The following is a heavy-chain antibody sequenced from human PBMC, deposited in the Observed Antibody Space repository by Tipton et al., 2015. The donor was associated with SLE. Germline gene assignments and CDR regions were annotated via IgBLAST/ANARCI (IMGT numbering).Heavy chain of an antibody. J-gene: IGHJ4*02. D-gene: IGHD6-19*01. CDR2: IYYSGST. CDR1: GGSISSHH. CDR3: ARYGSSGWSYYFDY. V-gene: IGHV4-59*11. Sequence: TLSLTCTVSGGSISSHHWSWIRQPPGKGLEWIGYIYYSGSTNYNPSLKSRVTISVDTSKNQFSLKLSSVTAADTAVYYCARYGSSGWSYYFDYWGQGTLVTVSS.